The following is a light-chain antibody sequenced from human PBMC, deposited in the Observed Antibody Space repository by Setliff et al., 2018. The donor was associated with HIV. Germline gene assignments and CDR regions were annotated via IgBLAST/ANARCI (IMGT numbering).Light chain of an antibody. J-gene: IGLJ1*01. V-gene: IGLV2-8*01. CDR1: SSDVGGYNY. Sequence: SALTQPPSASGSPGQSVTISCTGTSSDVGGYNYVSWYQQHPGKAPKLMIYEVSKRPSGVPDRFSGSKSGNTASLTVSGPQAEDEADYYCSSYAGSNNVFGTGTKVTGL. CDR2: EVS. CDR3: SSYAGSNNV.